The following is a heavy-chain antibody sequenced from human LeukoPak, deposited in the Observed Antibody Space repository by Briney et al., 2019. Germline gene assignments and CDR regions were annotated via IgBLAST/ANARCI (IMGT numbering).Heavy chain of an antibody. D-gene: IGHD3-9*01. Sequence: GGSLRLSCAASGLTFSSYWMHWVRQAPGKGLVWVSRINSDGSSTSYADSVKGRFTISRDNAKSTLYLQMNSLRAEDTAVYYCARGPRFDCPDYWGQGTLVTVSS. V-gene: IGHV3-74*01. J-gene: IGHJ4*02. CDR1: GLTFSSYW. CDR2: INSDGSST. CDR3: ARGPRFDCPDY.